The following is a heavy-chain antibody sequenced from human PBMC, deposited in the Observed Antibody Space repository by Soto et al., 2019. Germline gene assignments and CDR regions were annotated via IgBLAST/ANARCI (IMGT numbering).Heavy chain of an antibody. V-gene: IGHV3-23*01. D-gene: IGHD3-3*01. CDR3: ATDFWSGYYRNFDY. Sequence: GGSLRLSCAASGFTFSSYAMSWVRQTPGKGLEWVSAISGSGGSTYYADSVKGRFTISRDNSKNTLYLQMNSLRAEDTAVYYCATDFWSGYYRNFDYWGQGTLVTVSS. J-gene: IGHJ4*02. CDR2: ISGSGGST. CDR1: GFTFSSYA.